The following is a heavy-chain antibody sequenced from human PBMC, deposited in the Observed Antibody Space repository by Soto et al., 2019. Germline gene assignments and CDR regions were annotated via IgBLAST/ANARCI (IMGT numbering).Heavy chain of an antibody. Sequence: PGESLKISCNGSGYSFSNDWISWVLQMPGKGLEWMGRIDPSDSYTNYSPSFQGHVTFSADKSISTAYLEWSSLKASDIAVYYCARQVYCNSTRSYDFYYWGQAAMVT. V-gene: IGHV5-10-1*01. J-gene: IGHJ4*02. D-gene: IGHD2-2*01. CDR3: ARQVYCNSTRSYDFYY. CDR2: IDPSDSYT. CDR1: GYSFSNDW.